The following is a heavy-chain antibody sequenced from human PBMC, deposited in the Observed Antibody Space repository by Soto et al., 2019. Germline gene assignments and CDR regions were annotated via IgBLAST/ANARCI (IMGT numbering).Heavy chain of an antibody. V-gene: IGHV1-69*12. CDR2: IMPIFRTP. CDR1: GGTFSNSA. Sequence: QVQLEQSGAEVKKPGSSVKVSCKASGGTFSNSAISWVRQAPGQGLEWLGGIMPIFRTPDYAQKFQGRVTITADESTSIAYMELSGMRSDDTAVYYCERDKDRLQLGGNYYYMLDVWGQGTTVTVSS. D-gene: IGHD1-26*01. CDR3: ERDKDRLQLGGNYYYMLDV. J-gene: IGHJ6*02.